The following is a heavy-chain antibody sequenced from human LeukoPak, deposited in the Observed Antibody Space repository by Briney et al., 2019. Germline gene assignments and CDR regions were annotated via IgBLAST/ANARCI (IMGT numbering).Heavy chain of an antibody. CDR1: GGSFGGYY. Sequence: SETLSLTCAVYGGSFGGYYWSWIRQPPRKGLEWIGEINHSGSTNYNPALKSRVTISVDTSKYQLSLKLTSVTAADTAVYYCARAGGYNWFDPWGQGTLVTVSS. V-gene: IGHV4-34*01. CDR3: ARAGGYNWFDP. CDR2: INHSGST. J-gene: IGHJ5*02.